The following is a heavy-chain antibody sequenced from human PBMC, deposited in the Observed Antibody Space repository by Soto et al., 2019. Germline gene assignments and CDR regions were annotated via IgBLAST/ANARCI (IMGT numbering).Heavy chain of an antibody. CDR3: ARRSHLARWYYYYGMDV. CDR2: IDPSDSYT. Sequence: VEPLKISWNGSGYSFTSYWISWVRQMPGKGLEWMGRIDPSDSYTNYSPSFQGHVTISADKSISTAYLQWSSLKASDTAMYYCARRSHLARWYYYYGMDVWGQGTTVTVSS. V-gene: IGHV5-10-1*01. CDR1: GYSFTSYW. J-gene: IGHJ6*02.